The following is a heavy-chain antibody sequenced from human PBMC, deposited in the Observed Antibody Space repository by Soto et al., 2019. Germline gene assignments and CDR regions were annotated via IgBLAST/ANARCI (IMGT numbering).Heavy chain of an antibody. J-gene: IGHJ6*01. D-gene: IGHD2-21*01. V-gene: IGHV2-5*02. CDR1: GFSLSPTGVG. Sequence: QITLKESGPTLVKPTQTLTLTCTFSGFSLSPTGVGVGWIRQPPGKALEWLALIYWDGDKRYNPSLMSRLTITKDTSKNQVVLSMTNMDPVDTATYYCIQSRCGGDCLQSYSSHSYYGLDVW. CDR3: IQSRCGGDCLQSYSSHSYYGLDV. CDR2: IYWDGDK.